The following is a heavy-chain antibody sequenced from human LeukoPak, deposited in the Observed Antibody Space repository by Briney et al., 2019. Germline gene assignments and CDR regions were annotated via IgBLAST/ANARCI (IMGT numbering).Heavy chain of an antibody. D-gene: IGHD3-16*01. CDR3: AKDVSPGHNVLALDY. J-gene: IGHJ4*02. CDR2: ISSSGGRT. CDR1: GFTFSNYG. V-gene: IGHV3-23*01. Sequence: PGGSLRLSCAASGFTFSNYGMRWVRQAPGKGLEWGSAISSSGGRTFYADSVKGRFTISRDISKDTLSLQMNTLRADDTALYYCAKDVSPGHNVLALDYWGQGTLVTVSS.